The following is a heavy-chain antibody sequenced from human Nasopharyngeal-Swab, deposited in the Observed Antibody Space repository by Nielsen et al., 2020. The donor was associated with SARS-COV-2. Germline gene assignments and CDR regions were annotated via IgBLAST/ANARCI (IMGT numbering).Heavy chain of an antibody. CDR3: ARDWEQQHDAFDI. D-gene: IGHD6-13*01. J-gene: IGHJ3*02. CDR2: INPNSGGT. V-gene: IGHV1-2*06. CDR1: GYTLTDYY. Sequence: ASVNASCKASGYTLTDYYMHWVRPAPGQGLEWMGRINPNSGGTNYAQKFQGRVTMTRDTSISTAYMELSRLRSDDTAVYYCARDWEQQHDAFDIWGQGTMVTVSS.